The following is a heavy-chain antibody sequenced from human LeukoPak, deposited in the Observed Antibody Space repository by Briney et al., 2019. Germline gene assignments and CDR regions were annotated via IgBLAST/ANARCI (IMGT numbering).Heavy chain of an antibody. Sequence: PGRSLRLSCAASGFTFSSYAMSWVRQAPGKGLEWVSAISGSGGSTYYADSVKGRFTISRDNAKNSLYLQMNSLRAEDTAVYYCARDLTYYDILTGYRGYHWFDPWGQGTLVTVSS. CDR3: ARDLTYYDILTGYRGYHWFDP. CDR1: GFTFSSYA. D-gene: IGHD3-9*01. V-gene: IGHV3-23*01. CDR2: ISGSGGST. J-gene: IGHJ5*02.